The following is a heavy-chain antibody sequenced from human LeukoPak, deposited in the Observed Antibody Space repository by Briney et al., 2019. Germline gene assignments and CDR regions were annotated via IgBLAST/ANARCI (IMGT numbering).Heavy chain of an antibody. V-gene: IGHV3-23*01. J-gene: IGHJ4*02. CDR3: AKDRRDGPAGH. Sequence: GGSLRLSCAASGFTFSSYAMSWVRQAPGKGLEWVSAISGSGGSTYCADSVKGRFTISRDNSKNTLYLQMNSLRAEDTAVYYCAKDRRDGPAGHWGQGTLVTVSS. D-gene: IGHD5-24*01. CDR1: GFTFSSYA. CDR2: ISGSGGST.